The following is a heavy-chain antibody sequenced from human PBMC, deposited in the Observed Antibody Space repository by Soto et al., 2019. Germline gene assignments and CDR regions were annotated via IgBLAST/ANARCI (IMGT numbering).Heavy chain of an antibody. CDR1: GGTFSSYA. CDR2: IIPIFGTA. V-gene: IGHV1-69*13. CDR3: AREPYCSGGSCYGGRYYYGMDV. Sequence: SVKVSCKASGGTFSSYAISWVRQAPGQGLEWMGGIIPIFGTANYAQKFQGRVTITADESTSTAYMEPSSLRSEDTAVYYCAREPYCSGGSCYGGRYYYGMDVWGQGTTVTVSS. D-gene: IGHD2-15*01. J-gene: IGHJ6*02.